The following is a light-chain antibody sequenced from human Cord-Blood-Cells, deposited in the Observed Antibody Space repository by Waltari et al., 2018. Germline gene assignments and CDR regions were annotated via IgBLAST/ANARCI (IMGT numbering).Light chain of an antibody. CDR2: DVS. Sequence: QSALTQPASVSGSPGQSITISCTGTSSDVGGYNYVSWYQQHPGKAPKLMIYDVSNRPSGVSNRFSGSKCGNTASLTISGLQAEDEADYYCSSYTSSSTLVFGGGTKRTVL. J-gene: IGLJ2*01. CDR3: SSYTSSSTLV. CDR1: SSDVGGYNY. V-gene: IGLV2-14*01.